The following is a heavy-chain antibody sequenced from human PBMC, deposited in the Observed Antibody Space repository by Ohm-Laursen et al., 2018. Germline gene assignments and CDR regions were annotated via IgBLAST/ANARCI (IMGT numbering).Heavy chain of an antibody. CDR2: INSDGRVT. J-gene: IGHJ3*01. D-gene: IGHD4-17*01. Sequence: SLRLSCSASGFTFTSHWMHWVRQAPGKGLVWVSSINSDGRVTNYADSVKGRYTISRDNAYSTLCLQMKSLRVEDTSVYYCVRDRRLRSYAFDLWGLGTRVTVSS. CDR3: VRDRRLRSYAFDL. V-gene: IGHV3-74*01. CDR1: GFTFTSHW.